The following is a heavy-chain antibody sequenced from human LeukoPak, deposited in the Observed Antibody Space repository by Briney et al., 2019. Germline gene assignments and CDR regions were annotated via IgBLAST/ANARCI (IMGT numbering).Heavy chain of an antibody. CDR3: AKLSRIVVVPAATFGY. CDR2: ISGSGGST. CDR1: GFTFTTNA. Sequence: GGSLRLSCAASGFTFTTNAMSWVRQAPGKGREWVSAISGSGGSTYYADSVKGRFTISRDNSKNTLYLQMNSLRAEDTAVYYCAKLSRIVVVPAATFGYWGQGTLVTVSS. D-gene: IGHD2-2*01. J-gene: IGHJ4*02. V-gene: IGHV3-23*01.